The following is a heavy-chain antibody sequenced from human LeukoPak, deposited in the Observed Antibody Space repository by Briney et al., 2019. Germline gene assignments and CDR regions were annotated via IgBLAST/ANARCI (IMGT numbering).Heavy chain of an antibody. CDR2: MNPNSGNT. V-gene: IGHV1-8*01. CDR1: GYTFTSYD. CDR3: ATVGSSWEVNWFDP. D-gene: IGHD6-13*01. Sequence: GASVKVSCKASGYTFTSYDINWVRQATGQGLEWMGWMNPNSGNTGYAQKFQGGVTMTEDTSTDTAYMELSSLRSEDTAVYYCATVGSSWEVNWFDPWGQGTLVTVSS. J-gene: IGHJ5*02.